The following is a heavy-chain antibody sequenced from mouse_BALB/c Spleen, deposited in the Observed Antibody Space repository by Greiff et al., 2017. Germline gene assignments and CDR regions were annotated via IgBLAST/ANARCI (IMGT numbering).Heavy chain of an antibody. CDR3: ARPLYYGSSYYAMDY. CDR1: GFTFSSYG. D-gene: IGHD1-1*01. V-gene: IGHV5-6*01. Sequence: EVQRVESGGDLVKPGGSLKLSCAASGFTFSSYGMSWVRQTPDKRLEWVATISSGGSYTYYPDSVKGRFTISRDNAKNTLYLQMSSLKSEDTAMYYCARPLYYGSSYYAMDYWGQGTSVTVSS. J-gene: IGHJ4*01. CDR2: ISSGGSYT.